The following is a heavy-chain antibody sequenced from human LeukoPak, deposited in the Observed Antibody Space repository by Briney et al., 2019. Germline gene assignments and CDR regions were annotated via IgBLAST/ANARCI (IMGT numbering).Heavy chain of an antibody. CDR2: ISSSGSTI. CDR3: ARVGVDTAMVTTGAFDY. V-gene: IGHV3-48*03. CDR1: GFTFSSYE. J-gene: IGHJ4*02. Sequence: GGSLRLSCAASGFTFSSYEMNWVRQAPGKGLEWVTYISSSGSTIYYAESVKGRFTISRDNAKNSLYLQMNSLRAEDTAVYYCARVGVDTAMVTTGAFDYWGQGTLVTVSS. D-gene: IGHD5-18*01.